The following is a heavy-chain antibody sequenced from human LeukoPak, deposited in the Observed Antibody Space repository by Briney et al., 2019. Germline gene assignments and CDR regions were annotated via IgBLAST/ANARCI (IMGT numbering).Heavy chain of an antibody. J-gene: IGHJ4*02. CDR1: GFTFSDYY. V-gene: IGHV3-11*05. CDR2: ISSTSIYT. D-gene: IGHD6-13*01. Sequence: GGSLRLSCAASGFTFSDYYMSWIRQAPGKGLEWVSDISSTSIYTNYADSVEGRFTISRDNAKNSLYLQMNSLRAEDTAVYYCAREDGYSSSWYSDYWGQGTLVTVSS. CDR3: AREDGYSSSWYSDY.